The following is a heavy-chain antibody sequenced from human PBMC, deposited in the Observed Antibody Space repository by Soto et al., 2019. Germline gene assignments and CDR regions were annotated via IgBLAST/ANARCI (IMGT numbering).Heavy chain of an antibody. V-gene: IGHV3-66*01. D-gene: IGHD4-4*01. CDR1: GFTVSSNY. J-gene: IGHJ6*03. CDR3: ARAIAYYDYSNYPPYYYYYYMAV. Sequence: PGGSLRLSCAAPGFTVSSNYMSWVRQAPGKGLEWVSVIYSGGSTYYADSVKGRFTISRDNSKNTLYLQMNSLRAEDTAVYYCARAIAYYDYSNYPPYYYYYYMAVWGKGTTVTVSS. CDR2: IYSGGST.